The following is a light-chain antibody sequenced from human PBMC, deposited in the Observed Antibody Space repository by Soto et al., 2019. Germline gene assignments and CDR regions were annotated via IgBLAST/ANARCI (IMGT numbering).Light chain of an antibody. CDR3: CSYTTSNTRQIV. CDR2: DVS. Sequence: QSALTQPASVSGSPGHSITISCTGTSSDVGGYNYVSWYQQQPGKAPKFMIYDVSNRPSGVSNRFSGSKSGNTASLTISGLQAEDEADYYCCSYTTSNTRQIVFGTG. V-gene: IGLV2-14*01. J-gene: IGLJ1*01. CDR1: SSDVGGYNY.